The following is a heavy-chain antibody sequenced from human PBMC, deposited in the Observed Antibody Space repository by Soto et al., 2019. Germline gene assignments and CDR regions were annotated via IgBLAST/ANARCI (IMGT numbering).Heavy chain of an antibody. D-gene: IGHD3-10*01. CDR2: IDTDGDT. Sequence: ESGPYAGEPTQTLTLTCTFSGFSLTTRGMCVNWIRQPPGKALEWVAMIDTDGDTYYGTSLETRATISMGTSSNQVVLTLTDVDPADTGTYYCARMDMSIWRGGAFDYWGQGKQVTVSS. V-gene: IGHV2-70*01. CDR1: GFSLTTRGMC. J-gene: IGHJ4*02. CDR3: ARMDMSIWRGGAFDY.